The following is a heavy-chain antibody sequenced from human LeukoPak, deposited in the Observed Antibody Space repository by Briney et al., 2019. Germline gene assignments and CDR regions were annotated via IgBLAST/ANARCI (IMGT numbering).Heavy chain of an antibody. J-gene: IGHJ4*02. Sequence: GGSLRLSCAASGFTFSSYSMNWVRQAPGKGLEWVSSFSSSSYYIYYADSVKGRFTISRDNAKNSLYLQMNSLRAEDTAMYYCARDAPQNSFDYWGQGIMVTVSS. CDR1: GFTFSSYS. CDR2: FSSSSYYI. V-gene: IGHV3-21*06. CDR3: ARDAPQNSFDY.